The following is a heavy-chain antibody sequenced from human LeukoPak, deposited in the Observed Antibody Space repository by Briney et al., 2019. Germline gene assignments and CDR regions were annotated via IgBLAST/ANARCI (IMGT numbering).Heavy chain of an antibody. Sequence: SETLSLTCTVSGGSISSSSYYWGWIRQPPGKGLEWIGSIYYSGSTYYNPSLKSRVTISVDTSKNQFSLKLSSVTAADTAVYYCARHSYSSGRYGWFDPWGQGTLVTVSS. J-gene: IGHJ5*02. V-gene: IGHV4-39*01. CDR2: IYYSGST. CDR3: ARHSYSSGRYGWFDP. CDR1: GGSISSSSYY. D-gene: IGHD6-19*01.